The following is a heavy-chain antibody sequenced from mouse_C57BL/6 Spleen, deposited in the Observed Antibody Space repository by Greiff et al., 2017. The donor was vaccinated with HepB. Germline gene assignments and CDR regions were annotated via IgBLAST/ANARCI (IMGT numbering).Heavy chain of an antibody. V-gene: IGHV1-5*01. CDR3: TREPFITTVVATEYLEG. CDR1: GYTFTSYW. D-gene: IGHD1-1*01. J-gene: IGHJ1*03. CDR2: IYPGHSDT. Sequence: VQLQQSGTVLARPGASVKMSCKPSGYTFTSYWMHWVKQRPGQGLEWIGAIYPGHSDTSYNQKFKGKAKLTAVTYASTAYMELSSLTNEDSADEYGTREPFITTVVATEYLEGWGTGTTVTVAS.